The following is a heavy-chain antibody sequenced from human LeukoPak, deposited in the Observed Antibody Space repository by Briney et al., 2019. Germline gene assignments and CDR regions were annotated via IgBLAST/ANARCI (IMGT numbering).Heavy chain of an antibody. CDR2: IYHSGST. D-gene: IGHD5-12*01. J-gene: IGHJ4*02. CDR1: GGSISSGGYS. V-gene: IGHV4-30-2*01. CDR3: ARVHSGWGGVDY. Sequence: SQTLSLTCAVSGGSISSGGYSWSWIRQPPGKGLEWIGYIYHSGSTYSNPSLKSRVTISVDRSKNQFSLKLSSVTAADTAVYYCARVHSGWGGVDYWGQGTLVTVSS.